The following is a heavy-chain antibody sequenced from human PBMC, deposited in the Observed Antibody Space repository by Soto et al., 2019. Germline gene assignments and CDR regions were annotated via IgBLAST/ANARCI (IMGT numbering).Heavy chain of an antibody. CDR2: IYYSGST. Sequence: SETLSLTCTVSGGSISSSSFYWGWIRQPPGKGLEWIGSIYYSGSTYYNPSLKSRVTISVDTSKNQFSLKLSSVTAADTAVYYCARHTPHYYDSSGYFGYWGQGTLVTVSS. CDR3: ARHTPHYYDSSGYFGY. J-gene: IGHJ4*02. V-gene: IGHV4-39*01. CDR1: GGSISSSSFY. D-gene: IGHD3-22*01.